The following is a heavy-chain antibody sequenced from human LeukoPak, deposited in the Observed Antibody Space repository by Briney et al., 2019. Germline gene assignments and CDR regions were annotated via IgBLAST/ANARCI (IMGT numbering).Heavy chain of an antibody. J-gene: IGHJ4*02. CDR3: ARDGGPYSSPFDY. V-gene: IGHV3-21*01. Sequence: GGSLRLSCAASGFTSSSYSMNWVRQAPGKGLEWVSSISSSSSYIYYADSVKGRFTISRDNAKNSLYLQMNSLRAEDTAVYYCARDGGPYSSPFDYWGQGTLVTVSS. CDR2: ISSSSSYI. CDR1: GFTSSSYS. D-gene: IGHD6-13*01.